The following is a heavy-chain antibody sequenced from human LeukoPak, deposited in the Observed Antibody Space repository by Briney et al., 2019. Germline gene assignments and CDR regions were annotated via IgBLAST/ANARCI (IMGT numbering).Heavy chain of an antibody. CDR1: GFTFSSYA. J-gene: IGHJ4*02. Sequence: PGGSLRLSCAASGFTFSSYAMSWVRQAPGKGLEWVSAISGSGGSTYYADSVKGRFTISRDNSKNTLYLQMNSLRAEDTAVYYCAKVTNFYYDSSGYLDYWGQGTLVTVSS. CDR3: AKVTNFYYDSSGYLDY. V-gene: IGHV3-23*01. D-gene: IGHD3-22*01. CDR2: ISGSGGST.